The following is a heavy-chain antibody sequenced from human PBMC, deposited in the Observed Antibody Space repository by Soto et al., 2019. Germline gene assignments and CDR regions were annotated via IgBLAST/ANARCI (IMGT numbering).Heavy chain of an antibody. CDR2: IYSGGST. CDR1: GFNVSSNY. V-gene: IGHV3-53*01. J-gene: IGHJ6*02. D-gene: IGHD3-9*01. CDR3: ARGLHYDILTGYYRGLGMDV. Sequence: TWGSLRLSCAASGFNVSSNYMSWVRQAPGKGLEWVSVIYSGGSTYYADSVKGRFTISRDNSKNTLYLQMNSLRAEDTAVYYCARGLHYDILTGYYRGLGMDVWGQGTTVTVSS.